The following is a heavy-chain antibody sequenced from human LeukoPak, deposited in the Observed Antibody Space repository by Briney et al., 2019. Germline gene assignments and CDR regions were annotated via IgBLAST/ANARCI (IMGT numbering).Heavy chain of an antibody. CDR1: GFTFSSYG. CDR2: IWYDGSNK. J-gene: IGHJ4*02. CDR3: ARADYVWGSYPPFDY. Sequence: PGGSLRLSCAASGFTFSSYGMHWVRQAQGKGLEWVAVIWYDGSNKYYADSVKGRFTISRDNSKNTLYLQMNSLRAEDTAVYYCARADYVWGSYPPFDYWGQGTLVTVSS. V-gene: IGHV3-33*01. D-gene: IGHD3-16*01.